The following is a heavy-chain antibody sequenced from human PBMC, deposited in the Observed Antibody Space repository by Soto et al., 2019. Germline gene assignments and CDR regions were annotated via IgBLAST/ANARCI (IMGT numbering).Heavy chain of an antibody. V-gene: IGHV1-24*01. D-gene: IGHD5-18*01. J-gene: IGHJ4*02. CDR3: ATRGYSYGHDY. Sequence: ASVKVSCKASGGTFSSYAISWVRQAPGKGLEWMGGFDPEDGETIYAQKFQGRVTMTEDTSTDTAYMELSSLRSEDTAVYYCATRGYSYGHDYWGQGTLVTVSS. CDR2: FDPEDGET. CDR1: GGTFSSYA.